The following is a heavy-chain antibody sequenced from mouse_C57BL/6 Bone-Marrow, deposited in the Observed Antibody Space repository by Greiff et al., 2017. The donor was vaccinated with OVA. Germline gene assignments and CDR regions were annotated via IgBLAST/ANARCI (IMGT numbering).Heavy chain of an antibody. J-gene: IGHJ4*01. D-gene: IGHD3-3*01. V-gene: IGHV2-9-1*01. CDR1: GFSLTSYA. Sequence: VKLEESGPGLVAPSQSLSITCTVSGFSLTSYAISWVRQPPGKGLEWLGVIWTGGGTNYNSALKSRLSISKDNSKSQVFLKMNSLQTDDTARYYWARNFSANFYAMDYWGQGTSVTVSS. CDR2: IWTGGGT. CDR3: ARNFSANFYAMDY.